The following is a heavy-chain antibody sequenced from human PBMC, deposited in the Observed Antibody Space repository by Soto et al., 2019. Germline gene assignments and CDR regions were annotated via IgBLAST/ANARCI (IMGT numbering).Heavy chain of an antibody. J-gene: IGHJ6*02. CDR3: ARDREEGAAGPSYYYGIDV. V-gene: IGHV1-69*01. D-gene: IGHD6-13*01. CDR2: IIPIFGTA. CDR1: GGTFSNYA. Sequence: QVQLVQSGAEVKKPVSSVKFSCKASGGTFSNYAMSWVRQAPGQGLARMGGIIPIFGTANYAQKFQGRVTITADDSTSTAYMEMSSLRSEDTAVYSLARDREEGAAGPSYYYGIDVLGQGTTDTVSS.